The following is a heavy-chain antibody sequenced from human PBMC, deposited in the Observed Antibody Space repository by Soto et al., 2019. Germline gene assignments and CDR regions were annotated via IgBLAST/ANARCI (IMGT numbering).Heavy chain of an antibody. CDR3: TTGSSWGTYH. D-gene: IGHD6-13*01. V-gene: IGHV3-64*04. J-gene: IGHJ4*02. CDR1: GFTFSSYS. Sequence: GGSLRLSCAASGFTFSSYSMHWVRQAPGKGLEYVSAISSNGGSTDYAAPVKGRFTISRDDSKNTLYLQMNSLKTEDTAVYYCTTGSSWGTYHWGQGTLVTVSS. CDR2: ISSNGGST.